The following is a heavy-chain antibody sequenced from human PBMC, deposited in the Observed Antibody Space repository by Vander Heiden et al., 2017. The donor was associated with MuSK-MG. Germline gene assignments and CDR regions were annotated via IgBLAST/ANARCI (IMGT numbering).Heavy chain of an antibody. V-gene: IGHV3-33*01. Sequence: QVQLVESGGGEVQPGRSLRLSCSPSGFPFNRYAMHWVRQATGKGLEWVAVIWYDGSNKYYADSVKGRFTIARDNSKNTLYLQRNRMRAEETAVYYCARISCIAVNGKPYKYYGMDVWGQGTTVTVSS. CDR2: IWYDGSNK. D-gene: IGHD2-8*01. CDR1: GFPFNRYA. J-gene: IGHJ6*02. CDR3: ARISCIAVNGKPYKYYGMDV.